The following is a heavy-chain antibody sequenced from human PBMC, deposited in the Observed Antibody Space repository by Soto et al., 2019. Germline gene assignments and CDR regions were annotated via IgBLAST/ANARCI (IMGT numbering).Heavy chain of an antibody. CDR2: IYYSGST. D-gene: IGHD3-9*01. CDR3: ARSPATDILTGYRFDY. V-gene: IGHV4-61*01. CDR1: GGSVSSGSYY. Sequence: SETLSLTCTVSGGSVSSGSYYWGWIRQPPGKGLEWIGYIYYSGSTNYNPSLKSRVTISVDTSKNQFSLKLSSVTAADTAVYYCARSPATDILTGYRFDYWGQGTLVTVSS. J-gene: IGHJ4*02.